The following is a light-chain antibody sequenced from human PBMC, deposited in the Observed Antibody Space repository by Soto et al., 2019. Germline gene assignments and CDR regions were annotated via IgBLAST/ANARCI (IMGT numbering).Light chain of an antibody. V-gene: IGLV2-14*01. J-gene: IGLJ2*01. CDR1: SIDVGGYNY. CDR2: DVS. CDR3: SSYTSSSTVV. Sequence: QSALTQPASVSGSPGQSITISCTGTSIDVGGYNYVSWYQQHPGKAPKLMIYDVSNRPSELSNRFSGSKSGNTASLTISGLQAEDEADYYCSSYTSSSTVVFGGGTKLTVL.